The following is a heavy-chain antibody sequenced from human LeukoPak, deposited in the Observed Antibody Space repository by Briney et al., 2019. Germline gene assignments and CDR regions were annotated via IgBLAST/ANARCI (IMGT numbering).Heavy chain of an antibody. J-gene: IGHJ4*02. V-gene: IGHV3-48*03. CDR2: ISSSGSTI. CDR1: GFTFSSYE. Sequence: GGSLRLSCAASGFTFSSYEMNWVRQAPGKGLEWVSFISSSGSTIYYADSVKGRFTISRDNAKNTLYLQMNSLRAEDTAVYYCAREHMTYFDYWGQGTLVTVSS. CDR3: AREHMTYFDY.